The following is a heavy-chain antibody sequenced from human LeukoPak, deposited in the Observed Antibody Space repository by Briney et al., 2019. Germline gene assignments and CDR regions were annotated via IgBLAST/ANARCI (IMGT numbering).Heavy chain of an antibody. J-gene: IGHJ4*02. D-gene: IGHD5-18*01. Sequence: PGGSLRLSCAASGFTFSDYYMSWIRQAPGRGLEGVSYISGSGSTIYYADSVKGRFTISRDNAKNSLYLQMNSLRAEDTAVYYCARAWTGYSYGDYWGQGTLVTVSS. CDR2: ISGSGSTI. CDR1: GFTFSDYY. CDR3: ARAWTGYSYGDY. V-gene: IGHV3-11*01.